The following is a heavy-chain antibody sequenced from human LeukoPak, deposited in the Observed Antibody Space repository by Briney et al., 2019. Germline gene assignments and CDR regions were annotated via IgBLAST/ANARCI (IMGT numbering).Heavy chain of an antibody. CDR2: ISSSSSYI. D-gene: IGHD3-3*01. CDR1: GFTFSSYS. J-gene: IGHJ5*02. V-gene: IGHV3-21*01. Sequence: PGGSLRLSCAASGFTFSSYSMNWVRQAPGKGLEWVSSISSSSSYIYYADSVKGRFTISRDNAKNSLYLQMNSLRAEDTAVYYCARDSRKSRDYDLWSGYSNWFDPWGQGTLVTVSS. CDR3: ARDSRKSRDYDLWSGYSNWFDP.